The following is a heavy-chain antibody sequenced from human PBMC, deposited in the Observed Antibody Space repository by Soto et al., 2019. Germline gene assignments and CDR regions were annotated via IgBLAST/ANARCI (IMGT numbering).Heavy chain of an antibody. D-gene: IGHD3-10*01. CDR1: GFAFSSYA. V-gene: IGHV3-30-3*01. CDR3: ARDLSGSGD. CDR2: ISYDGSNK. J-gene: IGHJ4*02. Sequence: QVQLVESGGGVVQPGRSLRLSCAASGFAFSSYAMHWVRQAPGKGLEWVAVISYDGSNKYYADSVKGRFTISRDNSKKTLYLQMNRLRAEDTAVYCCARDLSGSGDWGEGALVTVSS.